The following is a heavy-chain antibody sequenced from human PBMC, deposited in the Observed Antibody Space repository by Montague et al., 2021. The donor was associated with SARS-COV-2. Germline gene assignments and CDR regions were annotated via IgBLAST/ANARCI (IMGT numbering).Heavy chain of an antibody. Sequence: SETLSLTCTVSGYSISSGYYWGWLRQPPGKGLEWIGSIYHSGSNYYNPSLKRRVTRSVDTSKNQFSLKLSSVTAADTAVYYCARDCYDYGSGSYQRWFDPWGQGTLVTVSS. CDR2: IYHSGSN. CDR3: ARDCYDYGSGSYQRWFDP. CDR1: GYSISSGYY. V-gene: IGHV4-38-2*02. D-gene: IGHD3-10*01. J-gene: IGHJ5*02.